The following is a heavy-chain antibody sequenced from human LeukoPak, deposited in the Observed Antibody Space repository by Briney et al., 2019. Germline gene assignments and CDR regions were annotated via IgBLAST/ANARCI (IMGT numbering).Heavy chain of an antibody. V-gene: IGHV1-2*02. J-gene: IGHJ4*02. Sequence: ASVKVSCKASGYTFTDYYMHWVRQAPGQGLQWMGWINPNSGGTDYAQKFQGRVTMTRDTSISTAYMELSRLRSDDTAVYYCARERYCSGGSCYPSPTFDYWGQGTLVTVSS. CDR2: INPNSGGT. CDR3: ARERYCSGGSCYPSPTFDY. CDR1: GYTFTDYY. D-gene: IGHD2-15*01.